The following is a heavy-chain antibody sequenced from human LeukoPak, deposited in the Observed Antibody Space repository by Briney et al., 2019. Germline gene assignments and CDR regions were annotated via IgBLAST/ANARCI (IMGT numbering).Heavy chain of an antibody. CDR1: GFDVSTNY. J-gene: IGHJ6*03. D-gene: IGHD3-16*01. CDR2: IYPSGGT. V-gene: IGHV3-53*01. Sequence: PGGSLRLSCVVSGFDVSTNYMSWVRQAPGKGLEWVSLIYPSGGTYYADSVKGRFTISKDNLQNTVYLEMNSLRVEDAAVYYCVRWRSGGLIKGYMDVWGTGTTVTVSS. CDR3: VRWRSGGLIKGYMDV.